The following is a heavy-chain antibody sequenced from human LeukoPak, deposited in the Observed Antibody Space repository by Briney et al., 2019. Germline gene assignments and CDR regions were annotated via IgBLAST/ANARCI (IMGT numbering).Heavy chain of an antibody. V-gene: IGHV4-59*01. CDR2: IHYSGNT. D-gene: IGHD2-2*01. CDR1: GGSISSYH. Sequence: SETLSLTCTVSGGSISSYHWSWIRQPPGRGLEWIGYIHYSGNTNYNPSLRSRVTISVDTSKNQFSLRLSSVTAADTAVYYCARARLGGIVVVPAGSEGRYWFGPWGQGTLVTVFS. J-gene: IGHJ5*02. CDR3: ARARLGGIVVVPAGSEGRYWFGP.